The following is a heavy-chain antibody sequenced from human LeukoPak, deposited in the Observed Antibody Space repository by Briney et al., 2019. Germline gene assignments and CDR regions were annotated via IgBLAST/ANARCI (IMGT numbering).Heavy chain of an antibody. CDR1: GGSISSYY. D-gene: IGHD5-12*01. V-gene: IGHV4-4*07. CDR2: IYHSGST. CDR3: ARVADVGGYDYYFDY. J-gene: IGHJ4*02. Sequence: PSETLSLTCTVSGGSISSYYWSWIRQPAGKGLEWIGRIYHSGSTYYNPSLKSRVTISVDTSKNQFSLKLSSVTAADTAVYYCARVADVGGYDYYFDYWGQGTLVTVSS.